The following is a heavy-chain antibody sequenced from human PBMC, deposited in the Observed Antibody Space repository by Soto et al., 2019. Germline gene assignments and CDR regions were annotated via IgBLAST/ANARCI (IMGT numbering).Heavy chain of an antibody. Sequence: GSLRLSCAASGFTFSSYAMHWVRQAPGKGLEYVSAISSNGGSTYYANSVKGRFTISRDNSKNTPYLQMGSLRAEDMAVYYCAREPTYCSGGSCYRGAFDIWGQGTMVTVSS. D-gene: IGHD2-15*01. V-gene: IGHV3-64*01. CDR1: GFTFSSYA. CDR3: AREPTYCSGGSCYRGAFDI. J-gene: IGHJ3*02. CDR2: ISSNGGST.